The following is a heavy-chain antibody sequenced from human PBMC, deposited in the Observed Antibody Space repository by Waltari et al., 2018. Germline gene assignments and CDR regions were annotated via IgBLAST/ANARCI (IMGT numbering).Heavy chain of an antibody. Sequence: EVYLVESGGGLEQPGGSLRLSCSASGFMLRPYEVTWVRQAAGKGLEWIAYISVSGNREYYADSVKGRFTISRDNARDLVFLQMYNLRAEDTALYYCARMMPKYTSGWALDYWGQGTLVTVAS. D-gene: IGHD6-19*01. CDR2: ISVSGNRE. V-gene: IGHV3-48*03. CDR1: GFMLRPYE. CDR3: ARMMPKYTSGWALDY. J-gene: IGHJ4*02.